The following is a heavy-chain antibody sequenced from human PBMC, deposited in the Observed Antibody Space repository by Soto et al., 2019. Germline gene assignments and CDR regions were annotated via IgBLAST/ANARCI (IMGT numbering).Heavy chain of an antibody. V-gene: IGHV3-23*01. CDR1: GIAFSTYA. CDR2: ISGSGMST. D-gene: IGHD6-19*01. Sequence: GGSLRLSCAASGIAFSTYAMTWVRQGPGKGLEWVATISGSGMSTYYSDSVKGHFSISRDNSKNLLFLQMKSLKAEDTAVYFCAIDVRYSSASHKRFGPWGQGTLVTVS. J-gene: IGHJ5*02. CDR3: AIDVRYSSASHKRFGP.